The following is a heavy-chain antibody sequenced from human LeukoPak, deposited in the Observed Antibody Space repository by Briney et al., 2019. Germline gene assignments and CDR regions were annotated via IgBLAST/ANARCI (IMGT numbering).Heavy chain of an antibody. CDR3: AKEYREVTVFDY. V-gene: IGHV3-23*01. CDR1: GFTFSDYY. Sequence: GGSLRLSCAASGFTFSDYYMSWIRQAPGKGLEWVSAISGSGGSTYYADSVKGRFTISRDNSKNTLYLQMNSLRAEDTAVYYCAKEYREVTVFDYWGQGTLVTVSS. J-gene: IGHJ4*02. CDR2: ISGSGGST. D-gene: IGHD1-14*01.